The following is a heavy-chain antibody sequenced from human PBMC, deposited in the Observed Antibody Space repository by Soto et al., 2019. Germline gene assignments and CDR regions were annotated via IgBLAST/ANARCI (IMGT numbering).Heavy chain of an antibody. CDR1: GGTFSSYA. CDR3: ARKYSSSSDNWFDP. CDR2: IIPIFGTA. J-gene: IGHJ5*02. D-gene: IGHD6-6*01. Sequence: SVKVSCKASGGTFSSYAISWVRQAPGRGLEWMGGIIPIFGTANYAQKFQGRVTITADKSTSTAYMELSSLRSEDTAVYYCARKYSSSSDNWFDPWGQGTLVTVSS. V-gene: IGHV1-69*06.